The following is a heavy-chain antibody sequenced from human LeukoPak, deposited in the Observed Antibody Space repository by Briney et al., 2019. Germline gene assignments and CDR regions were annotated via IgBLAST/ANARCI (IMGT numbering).Heavy chain of an antibody. CDR2: IGISSNKI. V-gene: IGHV3-21*01. Sequence: PGGSLRLSCAASGFTLRSYTMNWVRQAPGKGLEWVSSIGISSNKIYYADSVKGRFTISRDNSKNTLYLQMNSLRAEDTAVYYCAKETQYSSSWPLDYWGQGTLVTVSS. J-gene: IGHJ4*02. CDR3: AKETQYSSSWPLDY. D-gene: IGHD6-13*01. CDR1: GFTLRSYT.